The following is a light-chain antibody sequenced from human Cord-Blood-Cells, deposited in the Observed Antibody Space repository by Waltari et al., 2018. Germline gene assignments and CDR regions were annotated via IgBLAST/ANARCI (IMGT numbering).Light chain of an antibody. V-gene: IGKV3-11*01. Sequence: EIVLTQSPATLSLSPGARATLPCRASQSVSRYLAWYQQKPGQAPRLLIYDASNRATGIPARFSGSGSGTDFTLTISSLEPEDFAVYYCQQRSNWPPWTFGQGTKVEIK. CDR3: QQRSNWPPWT. CDR2: DAS. CDR1: QSVSRY. J-gene: IGKJ1*01.